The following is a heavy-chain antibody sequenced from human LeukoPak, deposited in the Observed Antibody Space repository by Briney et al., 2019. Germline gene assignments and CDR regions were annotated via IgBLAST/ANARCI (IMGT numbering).Heavy chain of an antibody. D-gene: IGHD6-13*01. V-gene: IGHV4-30-2*01. CDR1: GGSISSGGYY. Sequence: SETLSLTCTVSGGSISSGGYYWSWIRQPPGKGLEWIGYIYHSGSTYYNPSLKSRVTISVDRSKNQFSLKLSSVTAADTAVYYCVRVAAAAETEFDYWGRGTLVTVSS. CDR3: VRVAAAAETEFDY. J-gene: IGHJ4*02. CDR2: IYHSGST.